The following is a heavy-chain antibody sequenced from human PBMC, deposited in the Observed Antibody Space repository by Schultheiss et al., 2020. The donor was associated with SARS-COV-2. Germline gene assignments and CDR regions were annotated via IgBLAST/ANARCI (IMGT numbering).Heavy chain of an antibody. J-gene: IGHJ6*03. V-gene: IGHV1-18*01. D-gene: IGHD5-12*01. CDR3: AIGGYDSYDYYSYYMDV. CDR1: GYTFTSYG. Sequence: ASVKVSCKASGYTFTSYGISWVRQAPGQGLEWMGWISAYNGNTNYAQKLQGRVTMTTDTFTSTAYMELRSLRSDDTAVYYCAIGGYDSYDYYSYYMDVWGKGTTVTVSS. CDR2: ISAYNGNT.